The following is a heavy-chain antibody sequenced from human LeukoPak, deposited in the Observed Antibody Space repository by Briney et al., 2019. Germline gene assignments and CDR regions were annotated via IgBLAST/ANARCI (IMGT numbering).Heavy chain of an antibody. V-gene: IGHV3-30*04. D-gene: IGHD3-10*01. CDR1: GFTFSSYA. CDR2: ISYDGSKK. CDR3: ARDLPEGSGSYLEAFDI. J-gene: IGHJ3*02. Sequence: GRSLRLSCAASGFTFSSYAMHWVRQAPGKGLEWVAVISYDGSKKYYADSVKGRFTISRDNSKNTLYLQMNSLRAEDTAVYYCARDLPEGSGSYLEAFDIWGQGTMVPVSS.